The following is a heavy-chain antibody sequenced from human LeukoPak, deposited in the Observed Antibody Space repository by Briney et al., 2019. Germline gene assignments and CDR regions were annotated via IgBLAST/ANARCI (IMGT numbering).Heavy chain of an antibody. V-gene: IGHV5-51*01. D-gene: IGHD4-23*01. J-gene: IGHJ5*02. CDR1: GYSFTSYW. CDR3: AREIHGGNSGWFDP. Sequence: GESLKISCKGSGYSFTSYWIGWMRPMPGKGLEWMGTIYPGDSDTRYSPSFQGQVTISADKSISTAYLQWSSLKASDTSMYYCAREIHGGNSGWFDPWGQGTLVTVSS. CDR2: IYPGDSDT.